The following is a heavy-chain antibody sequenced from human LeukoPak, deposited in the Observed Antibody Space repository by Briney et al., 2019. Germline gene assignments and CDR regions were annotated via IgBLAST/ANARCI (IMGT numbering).Heavy chain of an antibody. CDR3: ARANLGYCSGGSCHATGVFDY. V-gene: IGHV1-46*01. CDR1: GYTFTSYY. J-gene: IGHJ4*02. D-gene: IGHD2-15*01. Sequence: ASVKVSCKASGYTFTSYYMHWVRQAPGQGLEWMGIINPSGGSTSYAQKFQGRVTMTRDTSTSTVYMELSSLRSEDTAVYYCARANLGYCSGGSCHATGVFDYWGQGTLVTVSS. CDR2: INPSGGST.